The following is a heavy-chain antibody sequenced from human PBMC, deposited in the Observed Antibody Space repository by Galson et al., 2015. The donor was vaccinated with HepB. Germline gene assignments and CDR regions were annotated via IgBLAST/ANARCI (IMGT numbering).Heavy chain of an antibody. Sequence: SVKVSCKASGYSFTRYNINWIRQAPGQGPEWMGWSSGYNGDTRYVQKFQDRVTMTRDTSTGTAYMELTSLRYDDTAVYYCARGGMATIWGPTFDYWGQGTLVTVSS. CDR3: ARGGMATIWGPTFDY. J-gene: IGHJ4*02. CDR1: GYSFTRYN. V-gene: IGHV1-18*01. D-gene: IGHD5-24*01. CDR2: SSGYNGDT.